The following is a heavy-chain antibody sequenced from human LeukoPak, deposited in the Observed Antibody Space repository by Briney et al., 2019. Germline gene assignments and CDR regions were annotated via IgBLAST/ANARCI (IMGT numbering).Heavy chain of an antibody. Sequence: GRSLRLSCAASGFTFSSYGMHWVRQAPGKGLEWVGVIWYDGSNKYYADSVKGRFTISRDNSKNTLYLQMNSLRAEDTAVYYCAAGYDSSENWFDPWGQGTLVTVSS. CDR2: IWYDGSNK. CDR3: AAGYDSSENWFDP. CDR1: GFTFSSYG. D-gene: IGHD3-22*01. V-gene: IGHV3-33*01. J-gene: IGHJ5*02.